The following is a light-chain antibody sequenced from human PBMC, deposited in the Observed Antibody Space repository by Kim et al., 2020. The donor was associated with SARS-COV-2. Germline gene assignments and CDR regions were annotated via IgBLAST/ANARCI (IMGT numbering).Light chain of an antibody. CDR2: QDS. CDR3: QAWDSSTLV. Sequence: YELTQPPSVSVSPGQTASITCSGDKLGDKYACWYQQKPGQSPVLVIYQDSKRPSGIPERFSGSNSGNTATLTISGTQAMDEADYYCQAWDSSTLVFGGGTQLTVL. CDR1: KLGDKY. J-gene: IGLJ2*01. V-gene: IGLV3-1*01.